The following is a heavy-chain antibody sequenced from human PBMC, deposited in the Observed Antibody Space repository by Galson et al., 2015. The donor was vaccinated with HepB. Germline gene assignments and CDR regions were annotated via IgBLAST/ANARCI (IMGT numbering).Heavy chain of an antibody. D-gene: IGHD3-22*01. Sequence: SVKVSCKASGFIFSSSAMLWVRQARGQRLEWIGWIVVGSGNTNYAQKFQERVTITRDMSTNTAYMELSSLRSEDTAVYYCATDSSPYYYDTSGNFGYFDLWGRGTLVTVSS. CDR2: IVVGSGNT. CDR1: GFIFSSSA. CDR3: ATDSSPYYYDTSGNFGYFDL. J-gene: IGHJ2*01. V-gene: IGHV1-58*02.